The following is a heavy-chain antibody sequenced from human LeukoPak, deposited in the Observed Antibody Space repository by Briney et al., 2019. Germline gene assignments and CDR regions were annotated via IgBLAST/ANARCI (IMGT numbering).Heavy chain of an antibody. D-gene: IGHD3-22*01. Sequence: GGSLRLSCAASGFTFSSYEMNWVRQALGKGLEWVSSISSGSSYIYYVDSVKGRLTVSRDNAKNSLYLQMNSLRAEDTAVYYCAGSDTIGYLPREWDYWYFDLWGRGTLVTVSS. V-gene: IGHV3-21*01. J-gene: IGHJ2*01. CDR3: AGSDTIGYLPREWDYWYFDL. CDR2: ISSGSSYI. CDR1: GFTFSSYE.